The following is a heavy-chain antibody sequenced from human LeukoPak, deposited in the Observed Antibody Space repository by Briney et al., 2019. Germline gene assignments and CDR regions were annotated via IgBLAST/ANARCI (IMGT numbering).Heavy chain of an antibody. CDR1: GGSFSGYY. CDR3: ARQIDGFGEFDYFDY. J-gene: IGHJ4*02. Sequence: PSETLSLTCAVYGGSFSGYYWSWIRQPPGKGLEWIGEINHSGSTNYNPSLKSRVTISVDTSKNQFSLKLNSVTAADTAVYYCARQIDGFGEFDYFDYWGQGTLVTVSS. D-gene: IGHD3-10*01. V-gene: IGHV4-34*01. CDR2: INHSGST.